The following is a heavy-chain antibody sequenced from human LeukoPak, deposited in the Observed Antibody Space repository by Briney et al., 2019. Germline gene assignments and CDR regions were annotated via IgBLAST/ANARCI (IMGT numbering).Heavy chain of an antibody. V-gene: IGHV3-21*01. CDR1: GFTFSSYS. Sequence: GGSLRLSCAASGFTFSSYSMNWVRQAPGKGLEWVSSISSSSSYIYYADSVKGRFTISRDNAKNSLYLQMNSLRAGDTAVYYCASDGGSYDAFDIWGQGTMVTVSS. CDR3: ASDGGSYDAFDI. CDR2: ISSSSSYI. J-gene: IGHJ3*02. D-gene: IGHD1-26*01.